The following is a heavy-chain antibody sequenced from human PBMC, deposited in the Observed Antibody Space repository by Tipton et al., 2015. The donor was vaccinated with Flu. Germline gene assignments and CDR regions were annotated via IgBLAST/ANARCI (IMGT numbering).Heavy chain of an antibody. D-gene: IGHD3-22*01. Sequence: TLSLTCTVSGASISSYYWSWIRQPAGKGLEWIGRINTSGSTNYNPSLKSRVTMSVDTSKNHFSLKLSSVTAADTAVYYCASGNFYDSSGYFAFWGQGILVTVSS. CDR1: GASISSYY. J-gene: IGHJ4*02. CDR3: ASGNFYDSSGYFAF. CDR2: INTSGST. V-gene: IGHV4-4*07.